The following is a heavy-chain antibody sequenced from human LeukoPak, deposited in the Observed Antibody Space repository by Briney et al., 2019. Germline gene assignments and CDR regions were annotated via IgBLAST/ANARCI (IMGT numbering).Heavy chain of an antibody. CDR3: ARGPCSTSCHRSWYFDY. D-gene: IGHD2-2*01. J-gene: IGHJ4*02. CDR2: INHSGST. CDR1: GGSFSGYY. Sequence: PSETLSLTCAVYGGSFSGYYWTWIRQPPGMGLEWIGEINHSGSTTYKPSLKSRVTISVDTSKNHFSLRLTSVTAADTAVYYCARGPCSTSCHRSWYFDYWGQGTLVTVSS. V-gene: IGHV4-34*01.